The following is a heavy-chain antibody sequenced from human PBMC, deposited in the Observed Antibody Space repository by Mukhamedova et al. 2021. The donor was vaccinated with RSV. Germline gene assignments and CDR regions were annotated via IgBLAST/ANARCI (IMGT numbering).Heavy chain of an antibody. CDR2: ISYDGSNK. CDR3: ARGRSLGYGMDV. D-gene: IGHD7-27*01. J-gene: IGHJ6*02. Sequence: SSYAMHWVRQAPGKGLEWVAVISYDGSNKYYADSVKGRFTISRDNSKNTLYLQMNSLRAEDTAVYYGARGRSLGYGMDVWGQGT. V-gene: IGHV3-30*04. CDR1: SSYA.